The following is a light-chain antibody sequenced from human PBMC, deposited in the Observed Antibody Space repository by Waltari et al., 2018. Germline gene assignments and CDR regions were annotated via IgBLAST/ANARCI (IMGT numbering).Light chain of an antibody. CDR2: EAS. CDR3: QQGT. J-gene: IGKJ3*01. V-gene: IGKV3-11*01. CDR1: QSVMTY. Sequence: EIVLTQSPATLPLSPGERATLPCMASQSVMTYLAWSQQRPGQSPRLLIYEASNRAPGIPARFSGSGSGTDFTLTISSLEPEDSAVYYCQQGTFGPGTKVDI.